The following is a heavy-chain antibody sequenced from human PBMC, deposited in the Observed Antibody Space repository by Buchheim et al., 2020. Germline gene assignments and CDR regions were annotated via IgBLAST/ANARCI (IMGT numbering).Heavy chain of an antibody. CDR3: ARFPYSSGWYYFDY. J-gene: IGHJ4*02. Sequence: QVQLVESGGGVVQPGRSLRLSCAASGFTFSSYAMHWVRQAPGKGLEWVAVISYDGSNKYYADSVKGRFTISRDNSKNTLYLQMNSLRAEDTAVYYCARFPYSSGWYYFDYWGQGTL. CDR2: ISYDGSNK. V-gene: IGHV3-30*04. D-gene: IGHD6-19*01. CDR1: GFTFSSYA.